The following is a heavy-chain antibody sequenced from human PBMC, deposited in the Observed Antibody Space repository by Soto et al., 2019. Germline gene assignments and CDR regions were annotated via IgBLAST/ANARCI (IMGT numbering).Heavy chain of an antibody. D-gene: IGHD6-13*01. V-gene: IGHV3-23*01. CDR2: ISGSGGST. CDR3: AIAAAGTPYYYYGMDV. J-gene: IGHJ6*02. CDR1: GFTFSSYA. Sequence: GGSLRLSCAASGFTFSSYAISWVHQAPGKGLEWVSAISGSGGSTYYADSVKGRFTISRDNSKNTLYLQMNSLRAEDTAVYYCAIAAAGTPYYYYGMDVWGQGTTVTVSS.